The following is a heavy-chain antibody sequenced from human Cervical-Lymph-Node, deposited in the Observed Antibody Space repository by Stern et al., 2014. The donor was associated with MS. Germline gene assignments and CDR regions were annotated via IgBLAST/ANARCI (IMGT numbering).Heavy chain of an antibody. D-gene: IGHD1-1*01. CDR1: GGTFSSYA. CDR2: IIPIFGTG. J-gene: IGHJ4*02. CDR3: ARGSGWNDVSTFDY. V-gene: IGHV1-69*01. Sequence: VQLVQSGAEVKKPGSSVKVSCKASGGTFSSYAISWVRQAPGQGLEWMGGIIPIFGTGNYAQKVQGRVTTTADEPTSTAYLEPSSLRSEDTAVYYCARGSGWNDVSTFDYWGQGTLVTVSS.